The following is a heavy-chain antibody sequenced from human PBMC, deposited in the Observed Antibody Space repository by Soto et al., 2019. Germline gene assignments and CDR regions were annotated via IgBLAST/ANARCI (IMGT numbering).Heavy chain of an antibody. Sequence: GSLRLSCAASAFAFKNHGMHWVRQVPGKGPVWVSRINGDGSFTSYADAVKGRFTISRDNAKNTLSLQMNSLRAEDTAVYYCAREIYDDYDSSGFDPSGQGTLATL. CDR3: AREIYDDYDSSGFDP. V-gene: IGHV3-74*01. CDR2: INGDGSFT. D-gene: IGHD3-22*01. CDR1: AFAFKNHG. J-gene: IGHJ5*02.